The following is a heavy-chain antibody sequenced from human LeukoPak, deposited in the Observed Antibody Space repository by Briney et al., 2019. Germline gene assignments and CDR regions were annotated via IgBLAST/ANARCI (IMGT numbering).Heavy chain of an antibody. CDR3: AKDRPHPSVEPTNFDY. J-gene: IGHJ4*02. Sequence: PGGSLRLSCAASGFTFSSYAMRWVRHAPGEGLEWVSAISGSGGSTYHADSVKGRLTISRDNSKNTLYLQMNSLGAEDTAVYYCAKDRPHPSVEPTNFDYWGQGTLVTVSS. CDR2: ISGSGGST. V-gene: IGHV3-23*01. D-gene: IGHD5/OR15-5a*01. CDR1: GFTFSSYA.